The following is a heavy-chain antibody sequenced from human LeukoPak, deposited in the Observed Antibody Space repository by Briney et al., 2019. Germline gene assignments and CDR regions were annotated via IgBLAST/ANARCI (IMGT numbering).Heavy chain of an antibody. CDR2: ISAYNGNT. D-gene: IGHD3-3*01. Sequence: ASVKVSCKASGGTFSSYAISWVRQAPGQGLEWMGWISAYNGNTNYAQKLQGRVTMTTDTSTSTAYMELRSLRSDDTAVYYCARDPRRYDFWSGYSDYWGQGTLVTVSS. J-gene: IGHJ4*02. CDR1: GGTFSSYA. V-gene: IGHV1-18*01. CDR3: ARDPRRYDFWSGYSDY.